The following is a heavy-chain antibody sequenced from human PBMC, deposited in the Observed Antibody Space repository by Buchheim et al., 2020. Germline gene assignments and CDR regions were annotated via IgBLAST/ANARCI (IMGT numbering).Heavy chain of an antibody. Sequence: QLQLQESGPGLVKPSETLSLTCTVSGGSISSSSYYWGWIRQPPGKGLEWIGSIYYSGSTYYNPSLKSRVTISVDTSKTQFFLKLSSVTAADTAVYYCARPGGQGPQNWFDPWGQGTL. J-gene: IGHJ5*02. CDR2: IYYSGST. D-gene: IGHD3-10*01. V-gene: IGHV4-39*01. CDR3: ARPGGQGPQNWFDP. CDR1: GGSISSSSYY.